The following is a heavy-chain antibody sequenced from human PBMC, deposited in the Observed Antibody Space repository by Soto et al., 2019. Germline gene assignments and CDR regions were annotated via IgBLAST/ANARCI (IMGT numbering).Heavy chain of an antibody. J-gene: IGHJ4*02. V-gene: IGHV3-23*01. D-gene: IGHD6-13*01. CDR1: ECTLSIYY. CDR2: LSGSGGTT. Sequence: VSLPLSCAASECTLSIYYLSWVRPSPGKGLEWVSTLSGSGGTTYYADSVKGQFTISRDNSKSTLYLQMNSLRAEDTAVYYCAKLGVRVATAGVDFWGPGTLVTVSS. CDR3: AKLGVRVATAGVDF.